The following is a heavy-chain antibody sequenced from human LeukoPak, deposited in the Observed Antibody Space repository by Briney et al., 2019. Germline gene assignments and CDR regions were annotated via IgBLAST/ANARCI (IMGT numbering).Heavy chain of an antibody. D-gene: IGHD6-19*01. V-gene: IGHV3-30*18. CDR2: ISYDGSNK. Sequence: GGSLRLSCATSGFTFSNYGMHWVRQAPGKGLEWVAVISYDGSNKYYADSVKGRFTISRDNSKNTLFLQMNSLRAEDTAVYYCAKDVSNTGWYKYFDYWGQGTLVTVSS. CDR1: GFTFSNYG. CDR3: AKDVSNTGWYKYFDY. J-gene: IGHJ4*02.